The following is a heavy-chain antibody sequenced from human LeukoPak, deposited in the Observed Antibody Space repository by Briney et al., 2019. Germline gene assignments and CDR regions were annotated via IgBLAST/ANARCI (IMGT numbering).Heavy chain of an antibody. V-gene: IGHV1-69*06. CDR3: ATLRYCSSTSCYWYFDY. Sequence: SVKVSCTASGGTFSSYAISWVRQAPGQGLEWMGGIIPIFGTANYAQKFQGRVTITADKSTSTAYMELSSLRSEDTAVYYCATLRYCSSTSCYWYFDYWGQGTLVTVSS. CDR2: IIPIFGTA. J-gene: IGHJ4*02. CDR1: GGTFSSYA. D-gene: IGHD2-2*01.